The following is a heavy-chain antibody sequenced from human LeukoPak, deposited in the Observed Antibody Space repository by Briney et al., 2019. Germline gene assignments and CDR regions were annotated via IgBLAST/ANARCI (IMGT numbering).Heavy chain of an antibody. CDR2: IYYSGST. J-gene: IGHJ6*03. Sequence: PSDTLSLTCAVSGYSISSSNWWGWIRQPPGKGLEWIGYIYYSGSTYYNPSLKSRVTMSVDTSKNQFSLKLSSVTAADTAVYYCARGLRYYYYYMDVWGKGTTVTVSS. CDR3: ARGLRYYYYYMDV. CDR1: GYSISSSNW. V-gene: IGHV4-28*01.